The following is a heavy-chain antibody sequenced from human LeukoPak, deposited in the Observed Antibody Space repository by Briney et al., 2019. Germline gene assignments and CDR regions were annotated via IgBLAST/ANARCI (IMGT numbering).Heavy chain of an antibody. CDR2: IIPIFGTA. Sequence: SVKVSCKASGGTFSSYAISWVRQAPGQGLEWIGRIIPIFGTANYAQKFQGRVTITTDESTSTAYMELSSLRSEDTAVYYCASPLTTVTTGYFQHWGQGTLVTVSS. J-gene: IGHJ1*01. V-gene: IGHV1-69*05. CDR3: ASPLTTVTTGYFQH. D-gene: IGHD4-17*01. CDR1: GGTFSSYA.